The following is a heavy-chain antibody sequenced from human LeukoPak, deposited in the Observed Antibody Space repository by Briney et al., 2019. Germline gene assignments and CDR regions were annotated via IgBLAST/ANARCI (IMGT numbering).Heavy chain of an antibody. CDR2: ISGSGGST. CDR3: AKVAYCSSTSCYYFDY. CDR1: GFTFSSYA. J-gene: IGHJ4*02. V-gene: IGHV3-23*01. Sequence: PGGSLRLSCAASGFTFSSYAMSWVRQAPGKGLEWVSAISGSGGSTYYADSVKGRFTISRDNSKNTLYLQMNRLRAEDTAVYYCAKVAYCSSTSCYYFDYWGQGTLVTVSS. D-gene: IGHD2-2*01.